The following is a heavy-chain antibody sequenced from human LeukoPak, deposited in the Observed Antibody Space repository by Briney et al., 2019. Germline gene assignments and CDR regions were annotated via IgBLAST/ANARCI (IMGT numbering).Heavy chain of an antibody. CDR3: ARDKLGSGYSSDFDY. Sequence: GGSLRLSCAASGFSVSSNYMNWVRQAPGKGLEWVSAIYTGGSTYYADSVKGRFTISRDNFKNTLYPQMNSLRAEDTAVYYCARDKLGSGYSSDFDYWGQGTLVTVSS. D-gene: IGHD6-19*01. CDR2: IYTGGST. CDR1: GFSVSSNY. V-gene: IGHV3-66*02. J-gene: IGHJ4*02.